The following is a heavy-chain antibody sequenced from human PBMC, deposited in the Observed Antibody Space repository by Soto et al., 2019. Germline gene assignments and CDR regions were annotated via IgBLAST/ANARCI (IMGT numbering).Heavy chain of an antibody. J-gene: IGHJ2*01. D-gene: IGHD3-9*01. CDR1: GGSFSGYY. V-gene: IGHV4-34*01. Sequence: QVQLQQWGAGPLRPLETLSLTCGVSGGSFSGYYWSCIRQSPGKGLEWIGEINDRGSINYNPSLKSRVSISVDTSKNHYSLKLRSVTAADAAVYYCARESHDILTGPPWVWYFDLWGRGTLVTVSS. CDR2: INDRGSI. CDR3: ARESHDILTGPPWVWYFDL.